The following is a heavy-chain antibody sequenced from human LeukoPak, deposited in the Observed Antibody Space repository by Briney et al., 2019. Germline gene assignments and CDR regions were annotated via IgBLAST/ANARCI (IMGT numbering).Heavy chain of an antibody. D-gene: IGHD2-2*01. Sequence: PSQTLSLTCTVSGGSISSGGYYWSWIRQPPGKGLEWIGEINHSGSTNYNPSLKSRVTISVDTSKNQFSLKLSSVTAADTAVYYCARWGAHCSSTSCYGRRFDYWGQGTLVTVSS. J-gene: IGHJ4*02. V-gene: IGHV4-30-2*01. CDR2: INHSGST. CDR1: GGSISSGGYY. CDR3: ARWGAHCSSTSCYGRRFDY.